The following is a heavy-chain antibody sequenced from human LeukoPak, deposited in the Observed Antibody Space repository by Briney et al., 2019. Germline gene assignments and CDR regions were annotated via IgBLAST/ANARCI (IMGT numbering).Heavy chain of an antibody. CDR1: GFTFSSYG. V-gene: IGHV3-30*18. J-gene: IGHJ6*03. CDR3: AKDSEISSSWGHYHYYMDV. CDR2: ISYDGSNK. D-gene: IGHD6-13*01. Sequence: GRSLRLSCAASGFTFSSYGMHWVRQAPGKGLEWVAVISYDGSNKYYADSVKGRFTISRDNSRNTLYLQMNSLRAEDTAVYYCAKDSEISSSWGHYHYYMDVWGKGTTVTVSS.